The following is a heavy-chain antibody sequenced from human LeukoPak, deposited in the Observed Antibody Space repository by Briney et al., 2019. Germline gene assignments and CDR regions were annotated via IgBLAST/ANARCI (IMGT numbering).Heavy chain of an antibody. J-gene: IGHJ4*02. CDR2: INPNSGGT. CDR3: ARGGDYGDYAFDY. CDR1: GYTFTGYY. Sequence: ASVKVSCKASGYTFTGYYMHWVRQAPGQGLEWMGWINPNSGGTSYAQKFQGRVTMTRDTSISTAYMELSRLRSDDTAVYYCARGGDYGDYAFDYWGQGTLVTVSS. D-gene: IGHD4-17*01. V-gene: IGHV1-2*02.